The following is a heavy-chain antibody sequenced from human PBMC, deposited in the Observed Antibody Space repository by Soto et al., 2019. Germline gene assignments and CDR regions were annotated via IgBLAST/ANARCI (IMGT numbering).Heavy chain of an antibody. CDR1: GFTFSSYW. V-gene: IGHV3-74*01. CDR3: ARGQQLLDF. J-gene: IGHJ4*02. D-gene: IGHD6-13*01. CDR2: INNDGSST. Sequence: PGGSLRLSCAASGFTFSSYWMHWVRQTPGKGLVWVSRINNDGSSTTHADSVKGRFTISRDNAKNTLYLQMNSLRAEDTAVYYCARGQQLLDFWGQGTLVTVSS.